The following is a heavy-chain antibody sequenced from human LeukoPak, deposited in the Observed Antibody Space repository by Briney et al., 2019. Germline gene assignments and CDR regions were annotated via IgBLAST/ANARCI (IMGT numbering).Heavy chain of an antibody. Sequence: SETLSLTCTVSGASISSFYWSWLRQSPGKGLEGIGYVYYSGSTDHNPSLKSRLTISVDTSKNEFSLQLSSVTAADTAIYYCARAHSGWAYDAFDIWGDGTIVTVSS. D-gene: IGHD6-19*01. J-gene: IGHJ3*02. CDR2: VYYSGST. CDR3: ARAHSGWAYDAFDI. CDR1: GASISSFY. V-gene: IGHV4-59*01.